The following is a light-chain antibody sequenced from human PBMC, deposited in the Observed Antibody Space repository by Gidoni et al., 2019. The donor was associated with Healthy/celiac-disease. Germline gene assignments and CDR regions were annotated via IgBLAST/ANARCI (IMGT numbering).Light chain of an antibody. Sequence: EIVLTQSPATLSLSPGESATLSCRASQSVSSYLAWYQQKPGQAPRLLIYDASNRATGSPARFSGSGSGTDFTLTISSLEPEDFAVYDCQQRSNWPPRWTFGQGTKVEIK. CDR3: QQRSNWPPRWT. CDR1: QSVSSY. J-gene: IGKJ1*01. V-gene: IGKV3-11*01. CDR2: DAS.